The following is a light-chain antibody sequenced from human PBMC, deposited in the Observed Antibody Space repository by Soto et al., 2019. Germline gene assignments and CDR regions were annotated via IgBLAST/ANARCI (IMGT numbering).Light chain of an antibody. CDR2: DAS. CDR3: QQYNNWPPLA. V-gene: IGKV3D-15*03. Sequence: EIVLTQSPATLSLSPGERATLSCRASQSVSSYLAWYQQKPGQAPRLLIYDASNRATGIPARFSGSGSGTEFTLTISLLQSEDFAVYYCQQYNNWPPLAFGGGTKVEIK. CDR1: QSVSSY. J-gene: IGKJ4*01.